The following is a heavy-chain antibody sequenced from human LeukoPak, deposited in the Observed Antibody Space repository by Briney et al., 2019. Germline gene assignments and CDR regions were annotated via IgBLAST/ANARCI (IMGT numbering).Heavy chain of an antibody. D-gene: IGHD6-6*01. CDR1: GYSFTSYW. V-gene: IGHV5-51*01. J-gene: IGHJ4*02. Sequence: GESLKISCKGSGYSFTSYWIGWVRQMPGKGLEWMGIIYPGDSDTRYSPSFQGQVTISADKSISTAYLQWSSLKASDTAMYYRARISYEYSSSGYYFDYWGQGTLVTVSS. CDR2: IYPGDSDT. CDR3: ARISYEYSSSGYYFDY.